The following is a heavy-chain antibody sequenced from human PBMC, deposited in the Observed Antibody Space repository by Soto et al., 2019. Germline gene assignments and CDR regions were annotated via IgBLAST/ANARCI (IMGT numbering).Heavy chain of an antibody. V-gene: IGHV1-2*04. Sequence: ASVKVSCKVSGYSLTELSMHWVRQASGKGLEWMGGLDPDNDETNYAQKFQGWVTMTRDTSISTAYMELSRLRSDDTAVYYCARDRTDAFDIWGQGTMVTVSS. CDR3: ARDRTDAFDI. CDR2: LDPDNDET. D-gene: IGHD2-2*01. CDR1: GYSLTELS. J-gene: IGHJ3*02.